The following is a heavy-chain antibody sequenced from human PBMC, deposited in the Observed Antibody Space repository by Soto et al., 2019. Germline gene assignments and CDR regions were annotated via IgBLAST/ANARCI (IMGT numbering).Heavy chain of an antibody. V-gene: IGHV1-18*01. Sequence: QVHLVQSGAEVKKPGASVKVSCKGSGYGFTTYGITWVRQAPGQGLEWMAWISAHNGNTNYAQKVQGRVTVTRDTSTSTAYMERRSLGYADTAVYYCARGRYGDYWGQGALVTVSS. D-gene: IGHD1-1*01. CDR2: ISAHNGNT. CDR3: ARGRYGDY. CDR1: GYGFTTYG. J-gene: IGHJ4*02.